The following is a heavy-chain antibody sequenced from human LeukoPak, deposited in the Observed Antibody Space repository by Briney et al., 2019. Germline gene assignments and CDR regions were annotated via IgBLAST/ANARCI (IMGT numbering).Heavy chain of an antibody. CDR3: ARANCFDY. V-gene: IGHV4-59*01. CDR1: GGSISGYY. CDR2: IYYSGIT. J-gene: IGHJ4*02. Sequence: RASETLSLTCTVSGGSISGYYWSWLRQPPGKRLEWIGNIYYSGITEYKPSLESRVTMSVDTPKNQFSLKVSSVTAADTAVYYCARANCFDYWGQGTLVTVSS.